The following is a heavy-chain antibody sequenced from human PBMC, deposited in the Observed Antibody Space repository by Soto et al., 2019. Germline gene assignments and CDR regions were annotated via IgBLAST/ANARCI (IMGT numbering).Heavy chain of an antibody. CDR1: GGTFSSYR. CDR3: SKFKYSTSVRYLQH. CDR2: IVPIYRTA. V-gene: IGHV1-69*13. Sequence: GASVKVSCKASGGTFSSYRINWVRQAPGQGLEWVGGIVPIYRTADYAQKFQGRVTITADESTSTAYLQWTSLKASDTAIYYCSKFKYSTSVRYLQHWGQGTPVTVSS. J-gene: IGHJ1*01. D-gene: IGHD6-6*01.